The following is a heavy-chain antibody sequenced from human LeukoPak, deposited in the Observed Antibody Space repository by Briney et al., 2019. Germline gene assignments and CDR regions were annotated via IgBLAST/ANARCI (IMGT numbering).Heavy chain of an antibody. J-gene: IGHJ6*03. V-gene: IGHV4-61*02. CDR3: AREWTAYYYYMDV. CDR1: GYPISSGYY. Sequence: SETLSLTCTVSGYPISSGYYWSWIRQPAGKGLEWIGRIYTSGSTNYNPSLKSRVTISVDTSKNQFSLKLSSVTAADTAVYYCAREWTAYYYYMDVWGKGTTVTVSS. D-gene: IGHD3/OR15-3a*01. CDR2: IYTSGST.